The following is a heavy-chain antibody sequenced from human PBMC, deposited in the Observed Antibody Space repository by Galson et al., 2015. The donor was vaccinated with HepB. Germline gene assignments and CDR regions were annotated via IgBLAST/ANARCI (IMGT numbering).Heavy chain of an antibody. CDR1: GYTFTSYA. Sequence: SVKVSCKASGYTFTSYAMHWVRQAPGQRLEWMGWINAGNGNTKYSRKFQGRVTITRDTSASTAYMELSSLRSEDTAVYYCARVHIVVVTAIQWGQGTLVTVSS. V-gene: IGHV1-3*01. D-gene: IGHD2-21*02. CDR2: INAGNGNT. CDR3: ARVHIVVVTAIQ. J-gene: IGHJ4*02.